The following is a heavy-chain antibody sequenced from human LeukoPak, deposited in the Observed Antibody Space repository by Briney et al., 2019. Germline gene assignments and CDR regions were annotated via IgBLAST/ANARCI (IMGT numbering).Heavy chain of an antibody. V-gene: IGHV4-39*07. D-gene: IGHD6-13*01. CDR2: IFYTGKG. Sequence: SETLSLTCTVSGDSIDNNVYYWGWIRQPPGKGLEWIGSIFYTGKGHYNPSLKSRVTISVDRSKKQFSLKLTSVTAADTALYYCAIRFGRLEAGGTPFDSWGQGTLVTVSS. CDR3: AIRFGRLEAGGTPFDS. CDR1: GDSIDNNVYY. J-gene: IGHJ4*02.